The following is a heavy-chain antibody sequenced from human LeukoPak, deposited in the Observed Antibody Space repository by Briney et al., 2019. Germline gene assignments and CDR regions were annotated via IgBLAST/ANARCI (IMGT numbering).Heavy chain of an antibody. CDR1: GYAFANYW. CDR2: IYPGDSDI. V-gene: IGHV5-51*01. J-gene: IGHJ2*01. CDR3: ARLTAGHWYLGI. D-gene: IGHD5-18*01. Sequence: GESLKISCKGSGYAFANYWIAWVRQMPGKGLEWMGIIYPGDSDIRYSPSFQGQVTISAAKSNRTAYLQWSSLKAADTAMYYCARLTAGHWYLGIWGRGTPVTVSA.